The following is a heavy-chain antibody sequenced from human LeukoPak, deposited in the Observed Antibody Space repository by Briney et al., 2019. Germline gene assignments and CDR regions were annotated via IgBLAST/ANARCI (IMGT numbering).Heavy chain of an antibody. CDR3: ARLIYGSGSYYPGNYYYYYMDV. D-gene: IGHD3-10*01. CDR2: ISSSGSTI. J-gene: IGHJ6*03. Sequence: PGGSMRLSRAASGFTFSDYYMSWVRQAPGKGLEWVSYISSSGSTIYYPDTLKGRFTIYRENAKTSLYLQMNSLRAEDTAVYYCARLIYGSGSYYPGNYYYYYMDVWGKGTTVTVSS. CDR1: GFTFSDYY. V-gene: IGHV3-11*01.